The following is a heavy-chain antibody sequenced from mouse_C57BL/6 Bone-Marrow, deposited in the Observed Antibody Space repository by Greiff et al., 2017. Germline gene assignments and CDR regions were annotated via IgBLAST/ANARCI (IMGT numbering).Heavy chain of an antibody. CDR1: GYSITSGYY. Sequence: ESGPGLVKPSQSLSLTCSVTGYSITSGYYWNWIRQFPGNKLEWMGYISYDGSNNYNPSLKNRISITRDPSKNQFFLKLNSVTTEDTATYYCARASYLDDWGQGTTLTVSS. CDR2: ISYDGSN. V-gene: IGHV3-6*01. J-gene: IGHJ2*01. CDR3: ARASYLDD. D-gene: IGHD6-1*01.